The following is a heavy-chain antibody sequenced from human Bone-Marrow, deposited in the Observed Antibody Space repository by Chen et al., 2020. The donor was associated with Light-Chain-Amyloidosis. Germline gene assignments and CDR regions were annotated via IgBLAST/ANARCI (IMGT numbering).Heavy chain of an antibody. CDR1: GYTFPNYW. V-gene: IGHV5-51*01. CDR2: IYPDDSDA. D-gene: IGHD5-12*01. J-gene: IGHJ4*02. Sequence: EVQLAQSGPEVKKPGESLKIPCKGSGYTFPNYWIGWVRQMPGKGLEWMGVIYPDDSDARYSPSFEGQVTISADKSITTAYLQWRSLKASDTAMYYCARRRDGYNFDYWGQGTLVTVSS. CDR3: ARRRDGYNFDY.